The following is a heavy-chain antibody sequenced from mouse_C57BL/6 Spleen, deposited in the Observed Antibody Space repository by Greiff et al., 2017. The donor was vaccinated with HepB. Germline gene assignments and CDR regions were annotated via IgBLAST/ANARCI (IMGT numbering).Heavy chain of an antibody. Sequence: QVQLQQPGAELVKPGASVKLSCKASGYTFTSYWMQWVKQRPGQGLEWIGEIDPSDSYTTYNQKFKGKATLTVDTSSSTAYMQLSSLTSEDSAVYYCARGGYGRNYYFDYWGQGTTLTVSS. D-gene: IGHD2-2*01. CDR2: IDPSDSYT. J-gene: IGHJ2*01. CDR1: GYTFTSYW. CDR3: ARGGYGRNYYFDY. V-gene: IGHV1-50*01.